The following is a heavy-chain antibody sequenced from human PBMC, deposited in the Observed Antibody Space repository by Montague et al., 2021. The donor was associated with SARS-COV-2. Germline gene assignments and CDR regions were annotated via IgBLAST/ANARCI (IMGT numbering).Heavy chain of an antibody. CDR1: GGSISSSSYY. CDR2: IYYSGST. D-gene: IGHD3-10*01. Sequence: SETLSLTCTVSGGSISSSSYYWGWIRQPPGKGLEWIGSIYYSGSTYYNPPLKSRVTISVDTSKNQFSLKLSSVTAADTAVYYCAITYYYGSGSYYWYFDLWGRGTLVTVSS. V-gene: IGHV4-39*01. CDR3: AITYYYGSGSYYWYFDL. J-gene: IGHJ2*01.